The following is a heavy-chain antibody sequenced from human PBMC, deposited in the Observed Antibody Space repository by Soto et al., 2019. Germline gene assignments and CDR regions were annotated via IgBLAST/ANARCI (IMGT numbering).Heavy chain of an antibody. CDR1: GGSISSYY. CDR3: ASSPILEWSKRGPYYFDY. J-gene: IGHJ4*02. D-gene: IGHD3-3*01. Sequence: SETLSLTCTVSGGSISSYYWSWIRQPPGKGLEWIGYIYYSGSTNYNPSLKSRVTISVDTSKNQFSLKLSSVTAADTAVYYCASSPILEWSKRGPYYFDYWGQGTLVTVSS. V-gene: IGHV4-59*01. CDR2: IYYSGST.